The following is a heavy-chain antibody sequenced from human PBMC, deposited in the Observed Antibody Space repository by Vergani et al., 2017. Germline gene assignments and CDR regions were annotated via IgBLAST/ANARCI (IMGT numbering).Heavy chain of an antibody. Sequence: VQLLESGGGLAQPGGSLRLSCAASGFTFRSYGMQWVRQAPGKGLEWVAVIWSDGSNIHYADSVKGRFTISRDNSKNTLYLQMSSLRAEDTAIYYCGKTQGTVVGTWWFDPWGQGTPVTVSS. V-gene: IGHV3-33*06. CDR2: IWSDGSNI. J-gene: IGHJ5*02. CDR3: GKTQGTVVGTWWFDP. CDR1: GFTFRSYG. D-gene: IGHD1-7*01.